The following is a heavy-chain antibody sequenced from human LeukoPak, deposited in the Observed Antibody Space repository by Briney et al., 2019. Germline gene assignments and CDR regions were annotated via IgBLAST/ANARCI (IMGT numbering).Heavy chain of an antibody. D-gene: IGHD6-25*01. V-gene: IGHV1-3*01. CDR1: GYTFTSYA. CDR3: ARDQRLLDY. J-gene: IGHJ4*02. CDR2: INAGNGNT. Sequence: GASVKVSCTASGYTFTSYAMHWVRQAPGQRLEWMGGINAGNGNTKYSQKFQGRVTIPRDTSASTAYMELSSLRSEDTAVYYCARDQRLLDYGPQGPLVTVSS.